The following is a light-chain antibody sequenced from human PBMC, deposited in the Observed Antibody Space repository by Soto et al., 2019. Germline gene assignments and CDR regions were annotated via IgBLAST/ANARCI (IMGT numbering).Light chain of an antibody. CDR2: DVS. J-gene: IGLJ2*01. Sequence: QSALTQPRSVSGSPGHSVAISCTGTSSDVGGYTYVAWYRQYPGKAPKLMLYDVSKRPSGVPDRFSGPKSGNTASLTISGLQAEDEADYYCCSYAGRYIVVFGGGTKVTVL. CDR3: CSYAGRYIVV. V-gene: IGLV2-11*01. CDR1: SSDVGGYTY.